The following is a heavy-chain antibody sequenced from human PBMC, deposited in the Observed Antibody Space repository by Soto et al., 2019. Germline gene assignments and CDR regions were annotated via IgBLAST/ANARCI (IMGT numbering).Heavy chain of an antibody. D-gene: IGHD2-21*01. CDR3: ASHVVGVPSAIAAPSWFDP. Sequence: SETLSLTCTVSGASISSSSSNYYWGWIRQPPGKGLEWIGSIYYSGSIYYSPSLKSRVTMSVDTSKSQFSLNLNSVTAADTAVYYCASHVVGVPSAIAAPSWFDPWGQGTRATVSS. CDR1: GASISSSSSNYY. J-gene: IGHJ5*02. CDR2: IYYSGSI. V-gene: IGHV4-39*01.